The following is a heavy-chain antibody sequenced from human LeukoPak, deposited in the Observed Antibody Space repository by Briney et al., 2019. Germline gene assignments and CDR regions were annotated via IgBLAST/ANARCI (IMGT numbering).Heavy chain of an antibody. CDR3: AKAPVTSCRGAFCYPFDY. CDR1: GFSLSSYA. CDR2: TSSSDDGK. J-gene: IGHJ4*02. D-gene: IGHD2-15*01. V-gene: IGHV3-23*01. Sequence: GGSLRPSCTVSGFSLSSYAMSWVRRAPGKGLEWVSATSSSDDGKYYADSVRGRFTISRDNSRNTMYLQMNSLRAEDAAVYYCAKAPVTSCRGAFCYPFDYWGQGTLVTVSS.